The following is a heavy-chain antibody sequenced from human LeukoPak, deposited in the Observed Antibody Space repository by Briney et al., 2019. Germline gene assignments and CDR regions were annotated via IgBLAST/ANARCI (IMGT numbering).Heavy chain of an antibody. V-gene: IGHV3-48*04. D-gene: IGHD2-15*01. Sequence: GGSLRLSCATSEFTFSAYAINWVRQAPGKGLEWVGYISPTGSTMFYAGSVKGRFTISRDNADNSLYLQMKSLRVEDTAMYYCVRGGWRIIETGGDSWGQGTLVTVSS. CDR1: EFTFSAYA. J-gene: IGHJ4*02. CDR3: VRGGWRIIETGGDS. CDR2: ISPTGSTM.